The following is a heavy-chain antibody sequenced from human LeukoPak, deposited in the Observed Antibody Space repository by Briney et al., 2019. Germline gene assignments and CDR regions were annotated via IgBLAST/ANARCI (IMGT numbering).Heavy chain of an antibody. CDR3: VKPYYYSSGSFN. Sequence: GGSLRLSCTASGFTFTSYWMTWVRQAPGKGLEWVANIKQDGSEKYYVDSVKGRFTISRDNAKNSLYLQMNSLRAEGTAMYYCVKPYYYSSGSFNWGQGTLVTVSS. D-gene: IGHD3-10*01. V-gene: IGHV3-7*01. CDR1: GFTFTSYW. CDR2: IKQDGSEK. J-gene: IGHJ4*02.